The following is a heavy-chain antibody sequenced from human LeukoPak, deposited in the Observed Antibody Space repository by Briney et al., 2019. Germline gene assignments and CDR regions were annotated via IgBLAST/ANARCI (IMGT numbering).Heavy chain of an antibody. J-gene: IGHJ4*02. CDR1: GGSFSGYY. V-gene: IGHV4-34*01. D-gene: IGHD6-13*01. CDR2: INHSGST. Sequence: SETLSLTCAVYGGSFSGYYWSWIRQPPGKGLEWIGEINHSGSTNYNPSLKSRVTISVDTSKNQFSLKLSSVTAADTAVYYCARLYSISWFYFDSWGQGTLVTVSS. CDR3: ARLYSISWFYFDS.